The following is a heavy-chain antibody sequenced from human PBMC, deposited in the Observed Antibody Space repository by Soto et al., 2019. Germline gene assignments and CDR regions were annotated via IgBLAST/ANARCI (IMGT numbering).Heavy chain of an antibody. CDR3: ARQEDSSSWYRAYYFDY. V-gene: IGHV4-39*01. J-gene: IGHJ4*02. CDR1: GGSISNSGYY. Sequence: KPSETLSLTCTVFGGSISNSGYYWGWIRQPPGKGLEWIGSIYYSGSTFYSPSLKSRVTISVDTSKNQFSLNVSSVTAADTAVYFCARQEDSSSWYRAYYFDYWGQGTLVTVSS. D-gene: IGHD6-13*01. CDR2: IYYSGST.